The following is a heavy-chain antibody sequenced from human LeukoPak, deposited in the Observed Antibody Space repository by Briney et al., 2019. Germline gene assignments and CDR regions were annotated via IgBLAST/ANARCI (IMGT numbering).Heavy chain of an antibody. CDR2: IYYSGST. J-gene: IGHJ3*02. V-gene: IGHV4-39*01. CDR1: GGSISSSSYY. CDR3: VRGMVRGVIIDAFDI. Sequence: PSETLSLTCTVSGGSISSSSYYWGWIRQPPGKGLEWIGSIYYSGSTYYNPSLKSRATISVDTSKNQFSLKLSSVTAADTAVYYCVRGMVRGVIIDAFDIWGQGTMVTVSS. D-gene: IGHD3-10*01.